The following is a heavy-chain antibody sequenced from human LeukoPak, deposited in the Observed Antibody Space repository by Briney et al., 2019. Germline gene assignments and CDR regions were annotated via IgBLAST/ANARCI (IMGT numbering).Heavy chain of an antibody. Sequence: SETLSLTCAVYGGSFSGYYWSWIRQPPGKGLEWIGEINHSGSTNYNPSLKSRVTISVDTSKNQFSLKLSSVTAADTAVYYCSREAGIATAIVWFDPWGQGTLVAVSS. CDR3: SREAGIATAIVWFDP. J-gene: IGHJ5*02. CDR1: GGSFSGYY. D-gene: IGHD6-13*01. CDR2: INHSGST. V-gene: IGHV4-34*01.